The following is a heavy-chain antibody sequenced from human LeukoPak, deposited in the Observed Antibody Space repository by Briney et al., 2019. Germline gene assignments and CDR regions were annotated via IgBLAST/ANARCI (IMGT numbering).Heavy chain of an antibody. CDR2: ISSSGSTK. CDR3: ARRHCSSTSCYPFDY. J-gene: IGHJ4*02. V-gene: IGHV3-48*04. CDR1: GITFSSYS. Sequence: PGGSLRLSCGASGITFSSYSMNWVRQAPGKGLEWVSYISSSGSTKYYADSVKGRFTISRDNAKNSLYLQMNSLRAEDTAVYYCARRHCSSTSCYPFDYWGQGTLVTVSS. D-gene: IGHD2-2*01.